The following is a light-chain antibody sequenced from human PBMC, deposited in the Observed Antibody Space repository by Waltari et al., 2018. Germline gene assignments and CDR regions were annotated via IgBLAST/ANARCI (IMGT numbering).Light chain of an antibody. CDR3: QTGGHGTWV. J-gene: IGLJ3*02. V-gene: IGLV4-69*01. CDR1: SGHSSNV. CDR2: VHSDGSH. Sequence: QLVLTQSPSASASLGASVKLTCTLSSGHSSNVIAWLQQQPEKGPRYLMKVHSDGSHNKGDEIPARFSGSSSGAERYLTIASLQSEDEADYYCQTGGHGTWVFGGGTKLTVL.